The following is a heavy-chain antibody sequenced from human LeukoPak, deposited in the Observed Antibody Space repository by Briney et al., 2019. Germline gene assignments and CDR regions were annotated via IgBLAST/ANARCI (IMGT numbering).Heavy chain of an antibody. Sequence: GRSLRLSCAASGFTFSSYAMHWARQAPGKGLEWVAVISYDGSNKYYADSVKGRFTISRDNSKNTLYLQMNSLRAEDTAVYYCARDYCSSTSCYTFSDAFDIWGQGTMVTVSS. CDR3: ARDYCSSTSCYTFSDAFDI. D-gene: IGHD2-2*02. CDR2: ISYDGSNK. CDR1: GFTFSSYA. V-gene: IGHV3-30-3*01. J-gene: IGHJ3*02.